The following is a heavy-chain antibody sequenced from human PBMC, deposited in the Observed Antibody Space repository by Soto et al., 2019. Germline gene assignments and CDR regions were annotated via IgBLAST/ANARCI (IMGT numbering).Heavy chain of an antibody. Sequence: QVQLVQSGAEVKKPGASVKVSCKASGYTFTSYYMHWVRQAPGQGLEWMGIINPSGGSTSYAQKFQGRVTMTRDTSTSTVYMELSSLRSEDTAVYYCVRGHDSSGSHWYYFDYWGQGTLVTVSS. D-gene: IGHD3-22*01. J-gene: IGHJ4*02. V-gene: IGHV1-46*01. CDR2: INPSGGST. CDR3: VRGHDSSGSHWYYFDY. CDR1: GYTFTSYY.